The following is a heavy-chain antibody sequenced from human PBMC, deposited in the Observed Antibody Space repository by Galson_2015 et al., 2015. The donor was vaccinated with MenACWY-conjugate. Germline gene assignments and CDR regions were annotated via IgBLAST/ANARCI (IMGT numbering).Heavy chain of an antibody. V-gene: IGHV3-30*03. CDR1: RFTFSTYG. CDR3: ARAADGAMVLPVDVFDL. D-gene: IGHD2-8*02. CDR2: ISYDGVNK. J-gene: IGHJ3*01. Sequence: SLRLSCAASRFTFSTYGMHWVRQAPGMGLEWVATISYDGVNKYYPDSVKGRSTISRDNSNNTMYMQMSSLRTEDTAVYFCARAADGAMVLPVDVFDLWGQGTMVTVSS.